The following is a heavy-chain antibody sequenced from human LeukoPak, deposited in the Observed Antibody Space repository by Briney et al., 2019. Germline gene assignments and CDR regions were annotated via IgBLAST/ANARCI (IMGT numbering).Heavy chain of an antibody. CDR3: ARVYEGGAEGDWFDP. V-gene: IGHV4-59*01. D-gene: IGHD1-26*01. CDR2: IYYSGST. J-gene: IGHJ5*02. Sequence: SETLSLTCTVSGGSISSYYWSWIRQPPGKGLEWIGYIYYSGSTNYNPSLKSRVTISVDTSKNQFSLKLSPVTAADTAVYYCARVYEGGAEGDWFDPWGQGTLVTVSS. CDR1: GGSISSYY.